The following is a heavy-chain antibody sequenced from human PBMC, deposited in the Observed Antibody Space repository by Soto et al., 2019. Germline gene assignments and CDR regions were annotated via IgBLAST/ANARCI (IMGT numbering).Heavy chain of an antibody. J-gene: IGHJ4*02. CDR1: GFTFSSYW. D-gene: IGHD3-10*01. CDR2: INSDGSST. V-gene: IGHV3-74*01. Sequence: GGSLRLSCAASGFTFSSYWMHWVRQAPGKGLVWVSRINSDGSSTSYADSVKGRFTISRDNAKNTLYLQMNSLRAEDTAVYYCARGYYGSGDPHRFDYWGQGTLVTVSS. CDR3: ARGYYGSGDPHRFDY.